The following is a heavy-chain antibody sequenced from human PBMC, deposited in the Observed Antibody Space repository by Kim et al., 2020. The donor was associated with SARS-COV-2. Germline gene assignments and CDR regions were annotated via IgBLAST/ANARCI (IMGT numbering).Heavy chain of an antibody. D-gene: IGHD6-19*01. CDR3: ARTVAGRIDAFDI. CDR2: K. J-gene: IGHJ3*02. Sequence: KYYEESMKGRITISRDNAQNSLYLEMTSLRADDTAVYYCARTVAGRIDAFDIWGQGTMVTVSP. V-gene: IGHV3-7*03.